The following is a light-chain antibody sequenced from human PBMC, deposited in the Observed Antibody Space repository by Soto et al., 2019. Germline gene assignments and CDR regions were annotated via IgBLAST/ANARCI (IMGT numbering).Light chain of an antibody. V-gene: IGKV3-15*01. CDR3: QQYHNWWT. CDR2: GAS. Sequence: EIELTQSPGTLSLSLGERATLSCRASHSFSSSYLAWYQQKPSQAPRLLIYGASTRVTGIPARFSGSGSGTEFTLTISSLQSEDFAVYYCQQYHNWWTFGQGTKVDI. J-gene: IGKJ1*01. CDR1: HSFSSSY.